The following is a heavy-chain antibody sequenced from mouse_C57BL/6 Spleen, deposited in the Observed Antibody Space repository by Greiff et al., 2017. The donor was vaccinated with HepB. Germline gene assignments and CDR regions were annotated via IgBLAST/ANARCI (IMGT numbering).Heavy chain of an antibody. J-gene: IGHJ4*01. V-gene: IGHV1-19*01. D-gene: IGHD2-2*01. Sequence: VQLQQSGPVLVKPGASVKMSCKASGYTFTDYYMNWVKQSHGKSLEWIGVINPYNGGTSYNQKFKGKATLTVDKSSSTAYMELNSLTSEDSAVYYCARRGYYDAMDYCGQGTSVTVSS. CDR3: ARRGYYDAMDY. CDR1: GYTFTDYY. CDR2: INPYNGGT.